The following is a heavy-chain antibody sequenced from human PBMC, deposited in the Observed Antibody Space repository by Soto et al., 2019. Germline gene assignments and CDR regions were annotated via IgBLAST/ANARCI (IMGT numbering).Heavy chain of an antibody. J-gene: IGHJ5*02. D-gene: IGHD3-9*01. V-gene: IGHV4-39*01. CDR3: ARQLERYFDWLLSP. CDR2: IYYSGST. Sequence: QLQLQESGPGLVKPSETLSLTCTVSGGSISSSSYYWGWIRQPPGKGLEWIGSIYYSGSTYYNPTLKRRDGIAVDTSKNQCALRLSSVTAADTAVYYCARQLERYFDWLLSPWGQGTLVTVSS. CDR1: GGSISSSSYY.